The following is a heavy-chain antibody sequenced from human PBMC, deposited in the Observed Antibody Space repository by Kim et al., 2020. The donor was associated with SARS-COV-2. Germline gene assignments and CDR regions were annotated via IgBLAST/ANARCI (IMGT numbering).Heavy chain of an antibody. D-gene: IGHD1-26*01. V-gene: IGHV4-34*01. CDR2: NDSGST. CDR3: ARRWEP. J-gene: IGHJ3*01. Sequence: NDSGSTNYNTDIQSRVTISVDTCKNQFARKLSSVTAADTAVYYCARRWEPWGQGTMVTVSS.